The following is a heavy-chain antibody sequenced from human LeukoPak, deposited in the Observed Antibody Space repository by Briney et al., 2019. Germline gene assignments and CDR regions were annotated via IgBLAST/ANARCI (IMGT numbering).Heavy chain of an antibody. CDR1: GGSLNAFS. V-gene: IGHV4-59*08. D-gene: IGHD2-2*02. CDR2: VRDNGEN. J-gene: IGHJ3*01. CDR3: ARQPANTAAFDV. Sequence: PSETLSLTCTVSGGSLNAFSWSWIRQPPGKGLEWIAYVRDNGENNYNPSLKSRVATSPDTTPNQLSLWQNFVTAADTAIYYCARQPANTAAFDVWGQGTMVTVSS.